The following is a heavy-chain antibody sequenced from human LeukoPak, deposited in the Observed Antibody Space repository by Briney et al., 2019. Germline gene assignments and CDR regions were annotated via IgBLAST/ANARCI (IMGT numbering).Heavy chain of an antibody. CDR3: ARRISDILTGYYFDY. V-gene: IGHV1-18*01. CDR2: ISAYNGNT. CDR1: GYTFTSYG. J-gene: IGHJ4*02. Sequence: ASVKVSCKASGYTFTSYGISWVRQAPGQGLEWMGWISAYNGNTNYAQKFQGRVTMTTDISTSTAYMELRSLRSDDTAVYYRARRISDILTGYYFDYWGQGTLVTVSS. D-gene: IGHD3-9*01.